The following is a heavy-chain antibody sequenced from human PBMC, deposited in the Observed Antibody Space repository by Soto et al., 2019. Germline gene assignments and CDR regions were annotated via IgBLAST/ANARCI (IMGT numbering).Heavy chain of an antibody. V-gene: IGHV3-30-3*01. CDR3: ARGEGGSTMPPKFDY. Sequence: QVQLVESGGGVVQPGRSLRLSCAASGFTFRIYAMHWVRQAPGKGLEWVAVISYDGSNEYYGDSVKGRFTVSRDDSKNTLYLQMNSLRTDDTAIYYCARGEGGSTMPPKFDYWGQGTLVTVSS. J-gene: IGHJ4*02. CDR1: GFTFRIYA. D-gene: IGHD3-16*01. CDR2: ISYDGSNE.